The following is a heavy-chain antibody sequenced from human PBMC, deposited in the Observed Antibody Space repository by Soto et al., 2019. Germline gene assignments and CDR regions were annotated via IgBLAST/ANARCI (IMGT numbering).Heavy chain of an antibody. D-gene: IGHD7-27*01. CDR2: ISGSGGST. CDR3: AKEVSLGSTVDLGY. J-gene: IGHJ4*02. V-gene: IGHV3-23*01. Sequence: GPLRLSCAASGFTFTIFAMSWVRQSPGKGLEWVSTISGSGGSTYYADTVKGRFTISRDNSMGTLYLQMKSLRVEDTAIYYCAKEVSLGSTVDLGYWGQGTLVTVSS. CDR1: GFTFTIFA.